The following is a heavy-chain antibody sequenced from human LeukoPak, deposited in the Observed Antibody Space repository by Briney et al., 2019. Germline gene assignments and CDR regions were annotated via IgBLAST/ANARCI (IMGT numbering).Heavy chain of an antibody. CDR3: ARDQKMYYYDSSGSPLWY. CDR1: GYTFTSYY. V-gene: IGHV1-46*01. Sequence: ASVKVSCKASGYTFTSYYMHWMRQAPGQGLEWMGIINPSGGSTSYAQKFQGRVTMTRDMSTSTVYMELSSLRSEDTAVYYCARDQKMYYYDSSGSPLWYWGQGTLVTVSS. D-gene: IGHD3-22*01. CDR2: INPSGGST. J-gene: IGHJ4*02.